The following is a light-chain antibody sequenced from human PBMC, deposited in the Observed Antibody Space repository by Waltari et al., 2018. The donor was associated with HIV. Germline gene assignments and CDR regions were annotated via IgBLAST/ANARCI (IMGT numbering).Light chain of an antibody. V-gene: IGLV3-19*01. J-gene: IGLJ2*01. CDR1: SLRSYY. CDR2: GQN. CDR3: NSRDSSGNHVV. Sequence: SSELTQDPAVSVALGQTVRITCQGDSLRSYYASWYQPKPGQAPVLVSYGQNNRPSGIPDRFSGSSSGNTASLTITGAQAEDEADYYCNSRDSSGNHVVFGGGTKLTVL.